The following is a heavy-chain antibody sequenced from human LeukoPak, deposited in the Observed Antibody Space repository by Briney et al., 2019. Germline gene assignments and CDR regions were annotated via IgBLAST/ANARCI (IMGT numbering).Heavy chain of an antibody. V-gene: IGHV3-53*05. CDR1: GFTVSDNY. D-gene: IGHD2-2*01. CDR2: IYSAGAT. Sequence: GGSLRLSCAASGFTVSDNYMTWVRQAPGKGLEWVSSIYSAGATHYAESVKGRFTISRDNAKNSLYLQMNSLRVEDTALYYCAKANYQLLAPNHPYGLDVWGQGTTVTVSS. CDR3: AKANYQLLAPNHPYGLDV. J-gene: IGHJ6*02.